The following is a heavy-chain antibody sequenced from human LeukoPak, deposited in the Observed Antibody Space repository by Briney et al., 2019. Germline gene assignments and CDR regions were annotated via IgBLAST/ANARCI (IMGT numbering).Heavy chain of an antibody. CDR2: ISGSGVGT. CDR3: ARGGGYSVDY. Sequence: GGSLRLSCSASGFTFSSHAMSWVRQAPGKELEWVTVISGSGVGTYYGDSVKGRFTISRDNSENTLFLQMNGLRAEDTAVYYCARGGGYSVDYWGQGTLVTVSS. J-gene: IGHJ4*02. D-gene: IGHD2-15*01. V-gene: IGHV3-23*01. CDR1: GFTFSSHA.